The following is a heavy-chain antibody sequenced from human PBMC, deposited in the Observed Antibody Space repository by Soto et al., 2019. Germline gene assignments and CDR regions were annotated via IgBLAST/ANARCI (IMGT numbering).Heavy chain of an antibody. CDR3: VRGPYNYNSRYFDY. CDR1: GCSMNIYF. J-gene: IGHJ4*02. CDR2: INHSGIT. D-gene: IGHD1-1*01. V-gene: IGHV4-34*01. Sequence: PSETLSLTCTVSGCSMNIYFWTWIRQPPGKGLEWLAEINHSGITNYNPSVESRVSMSVDTSKNQFSLRLYSVTAADTAVYYCVRGPYNYNSRYFDYWGQGTLVTVSS.